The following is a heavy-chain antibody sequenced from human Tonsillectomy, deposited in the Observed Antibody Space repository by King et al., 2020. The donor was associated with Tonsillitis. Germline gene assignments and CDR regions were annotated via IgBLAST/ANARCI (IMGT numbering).Heavy chain of an antibody. V-gene: IGHV3-7*01. CDR3: ARVGCNMVRPYWYFEH. J-gene: IGHJ2*01. D-gene: IGHD3-10*01. Sequence: VQLVESGGGLVQPGGSLRLSCAASGFTFCSYWMSWVRQAPGKGLEWVANINQDGSEKYYVDAVKGRFTITRDNAKNSLYLQLNSRRSEDKAVYYCARVGCNMVRPYWYFEHWGRGTLVTVSS. CDR2: INQDGSEK. CDR1: GFTFCSYW.